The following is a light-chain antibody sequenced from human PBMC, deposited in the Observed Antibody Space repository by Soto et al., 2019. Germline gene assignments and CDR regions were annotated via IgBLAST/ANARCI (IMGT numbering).Light chain of an antibody. CDR1: QTISSW. J-gene: IGKJ4*01. CDR3: QPYNNWPLT. CDR2: KAS. V-gene: IGKV1-5*03. Sequence: IRMTQSPSSLSASTGDRVTITCRASQTISSWLAWYQQKPGKAPKLLIYKASTLKSGVPSRFSGSRSGAEFTLTINSLQSEDFAVYYCQPYNNWPLTFGGGTKVDIK.